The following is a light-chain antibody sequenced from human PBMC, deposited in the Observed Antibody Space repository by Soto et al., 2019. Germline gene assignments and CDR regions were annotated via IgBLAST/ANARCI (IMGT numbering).Light chain of an antibody. CDR1: QSLSSW. J-gene: IGKJ1*01. CDR3: QQYNTYSGT. V-gene: IGKV1-5*01. Sequence: DIEMSQSPSSLSASVGDRVTITCRASQSLSSWLAWYQQKPGKAPKLLIYDASSLESGVPSRLSGSGSGTEFAPTSSSLQADDVATDYCQQYNTYSGTFGPGTKVDIK. CDR2: DAS.